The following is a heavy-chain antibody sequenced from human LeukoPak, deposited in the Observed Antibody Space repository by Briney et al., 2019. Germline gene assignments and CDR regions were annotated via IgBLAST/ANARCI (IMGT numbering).Heavy chain of an antibody. CDR3: ARVMTMVRYFDY. CDR2: IYPGDSDT. Sequence: GASLQISCKGSGYRFTSYWIAWVRQMPGKGLEWMGIIYPGDSDTRYSPSFQGQVTISADKSISTAYLQWSSLKASDTAMYYCARVMTMVRYFDYWGQGTLVTVSS. CDR1: GYRFTSYW. V-gene: IGHV5-51*01. J-gene: IGHJ4*02. D-gene: IGHD3-10*01.